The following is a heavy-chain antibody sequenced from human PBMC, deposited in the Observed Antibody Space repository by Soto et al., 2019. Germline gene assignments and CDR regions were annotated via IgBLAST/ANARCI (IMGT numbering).Heavy chain of an antibody. CDR1: GFTFSSYA. J-gene: IGHJ3*02. V-gene: IGHV3-23*01. CDR3: ARVGGGYQLLHAFDI. CDR2: ISGSGGST. Sequence: GGSLRLSCAASGFTFSSYAMSWVRPAPGKGLEWVSAISGSGGSTYYADSVKGRFTISRDNSKNTLYLQMNSLRAEDTAVYYCARVGGGYQLLHAFDIWGQGTMVTVSS. D-gene: IGHD2-2*01.